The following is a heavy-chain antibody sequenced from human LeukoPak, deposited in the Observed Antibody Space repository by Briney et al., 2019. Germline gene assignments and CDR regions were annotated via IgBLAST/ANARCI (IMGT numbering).Heavy chain of an antibody. CDR1: GFTFSSYA. J-gene: IGHJ3*02. Sequence: PGGSLRLSCAASGFTFSSYAMNWVRQAPGKGLEWVSAISGSGGSAYYADSVKGRFTISRDNSKNTLYLQMNSLRAEDTAVYYCAKDRSTYYYDSSGYYPDAFDIWGQGTMVTVSS. V-gene: IGHV3-23*01. CDR2: ISGSGGSA. CDR3: AKDRSTYYYDSSGYYPDAFDI. D-gene: IGHD3-22*01.